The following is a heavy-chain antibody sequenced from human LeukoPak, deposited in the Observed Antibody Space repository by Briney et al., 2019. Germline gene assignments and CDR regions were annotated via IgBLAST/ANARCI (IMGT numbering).Heavy chain of an antibody. Sequence: GGSLRLSCAASGFTFSSYGMHWVRQAPGKGLEWVAFIRYDGSNKYYADSVKGRFTISRDNSKNTLYLQMNSLRAEDTAVYYCAKGDCSGGSCYFDYWGRGTLVTVSS. CDR1: GFTFSSYG. V-gene: IGHV3-30*02. J-gene: IGHJ4*02. CDR2: IRYDGSNK. D-gene: IGHD2-15*01. CDR3: AKGDCSGGSCYFDY.